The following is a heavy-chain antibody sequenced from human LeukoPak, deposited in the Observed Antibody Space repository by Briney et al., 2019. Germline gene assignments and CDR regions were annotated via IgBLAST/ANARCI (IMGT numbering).Heavy chain of an antibody. D-gene: IGHD3-10*01. CDR3: AKESRVRGVSIRESHYHYYYGMDV. J-gene: IGHJ6*02. Sequence: SETLSLTCSVSGGPINNLYWTWIRQPAGKGLEWIGRIYATGDTNYNPSLKSRLTLSVDTSKNQFSLKLNSVTAADTALYFCAKESRVRGVSIRESHYHYYYGMDVWGRGITVTVSS. CDR1: GGPINNLY. V-gene: IGHV4-4*07. CDR2: IYATGDT.